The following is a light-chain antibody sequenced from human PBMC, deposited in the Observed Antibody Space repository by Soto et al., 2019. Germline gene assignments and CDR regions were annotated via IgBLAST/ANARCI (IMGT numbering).Light chain of an antibody. CDR2: GAS. Sequence: EIVLTQSPGTLSLSPGERATLSCRASQSVSSSYLAWYQQKPGQAPMLLIYGASSRATGIPDRFSGSGSGTDFTLTISRLEPEDCAVYYCQQYGSSPPTFGPGTKVDIK. CDR1: QSVSSSY. J-gene: IGKJ3*01. V-gene: IGKV3-20*01. CDR3: QQYGSSPPT.